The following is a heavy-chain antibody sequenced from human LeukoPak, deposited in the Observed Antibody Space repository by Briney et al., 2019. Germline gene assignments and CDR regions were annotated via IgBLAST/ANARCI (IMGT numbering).Heavy chain of an antibody. CDR2: VNHSGST. CDR1: GGSFSGYY. J-gene: IGHJ4*02. D-gene: IGHD5-12*01. Sequence: PSETLSLTCAVYGGSFSGYYWSWIRQPPGKGLEWIGEVNHSGSTNYNPSLKSRVTISVDTSKNQFSLELSSVTAADTAVYYCARDRGYSGYDAFDYWGQGTLVTVSS. CDR3: ARDRGYSGYDAFDY. V-gene: IGHV4-34*01.